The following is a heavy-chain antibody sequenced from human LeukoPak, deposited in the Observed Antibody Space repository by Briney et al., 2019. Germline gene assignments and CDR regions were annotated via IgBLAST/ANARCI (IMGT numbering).Heavy chain of an antibody. Sequence: PGGSLRLSCAASGFTFNIYAMHWVRQAPGKGLECVALISYDESKKYYIDSVMGRFTISRDNSKNTLYLQMNSLRAEDTAVYYCARNCEFDYWGQGTLVTVSS. J-gene: IGHJ4*02. V-gene: IGHV3-30*10. CDR1: GFTFNIYA. CDR2: ISYDESKK. CDR3: ARNCEFDY. D-gene: IGHD2-21*01.